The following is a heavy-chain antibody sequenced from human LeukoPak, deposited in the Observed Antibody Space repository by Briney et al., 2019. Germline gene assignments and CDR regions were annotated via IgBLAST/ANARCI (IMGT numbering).Heavy chain of an antibody. CDR3: ARRWVVVVPAAISWFDP. J-gene: IGHJ5*02. CDR1: GGSISSSSYY. CDR2: IYYSGST. V-gene: IGHV4-39*01. D-gene: IGHD2-2*01. Sequence: SETLSLTCTVSGGSISSSSYYWGWIRQPPGKGLEWIGSIYYSGSTYYNPSLKSRVTISVDTSKNQFSLKLSSVTAADTAVYYCARRWVVVVPAAISWFDPWGQGTLVTVSS.